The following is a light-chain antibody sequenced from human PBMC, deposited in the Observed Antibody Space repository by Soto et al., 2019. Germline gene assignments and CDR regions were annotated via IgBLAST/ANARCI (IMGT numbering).Light chain of an antibody. CDR1: QSISSW. CDR3: QEYKSYSWT. Sequence: DIQMTQYPSTLSASVGDRVTITCRASQSISSWLAWYQQKPGKAPKLLIYDASSLESGVPSRVSGSGSGTEFTLTIDSLQPDDFATYYCQEYKSYSWTVGQGTKVDIK. J-gene: IGKJ1*01. CDR2: DAS. V-gene: IGKV1-5*01.